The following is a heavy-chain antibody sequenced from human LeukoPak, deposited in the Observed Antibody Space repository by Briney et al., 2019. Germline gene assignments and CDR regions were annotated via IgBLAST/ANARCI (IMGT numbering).Heavy chain of an antibody. Sequence: GGSLRLSCAASGFTFSSYGMHWVRQAPGKGLEWVAVISCDGSNKYYADSVKGRFTISRDNSKNTLYLQMNSLRAEDTAVYYCAKDLAAEYCSGGSCYDTQAFDIWGQGTMVTVSS. D-gene: IGHD2-15*01. CDR1: GFTFSSYG. V-gene: IGHV3-30*18. CDR3: AKDLAAEYCSGGSCYDTQAFDI. J-gene: IGHJ3*02. CDR2: ISCDGSNK.